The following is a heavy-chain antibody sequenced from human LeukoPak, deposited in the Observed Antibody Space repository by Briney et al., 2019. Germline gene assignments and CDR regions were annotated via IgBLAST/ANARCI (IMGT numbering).Heavy chain of an antibody. Sequence: GGSLRLSCAASGFTFSSYGMSWVRQAPGKGLEWVAYISSSGSTIFYSDSVKGRFTISRDNAKSSLHLQMNSLRADDTAVYYCARGGGRGDYNERYYFDYWGQGTLVTVSS. CDR3: ARGGGRGDYNERYYFDY. D-gene: IGHD3-22*01. J-gene: IGHJ4*02. CDR2: ISSSGSTI. CDR1: GFTFSSYG. V-gene: IGHV3-48*04.